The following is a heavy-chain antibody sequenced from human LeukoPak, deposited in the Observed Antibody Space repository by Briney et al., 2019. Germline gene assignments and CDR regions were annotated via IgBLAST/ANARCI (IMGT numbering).Heavy chain of an antibody. D-gene: IGHD3-22*01. CDR1: GFTFSSYG. CDR2: ISYDGSNK. J-gene: IGHJ4*02. V-gene: IGHV3-30*03. Sequence: GGSLRLSCAASGFTFSSYGMHWVRQAPGKGLEWVAVISYDGSNKYYADSVKGRFTISRDNSKNTLYLQMNSLRAEDTAVYYCARVLRSSGYSFDYWGQGTLVTVSS. CDR3: ARVLRSSGYSFDY.